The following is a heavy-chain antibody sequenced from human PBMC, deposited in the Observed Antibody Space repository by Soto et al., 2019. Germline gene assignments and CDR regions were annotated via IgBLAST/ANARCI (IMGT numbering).Heavy chain of an antibody. CDR1: EGTFNSYA. CDR3: ASGASRWYPYFFDS. V-gene: IGHV1-69*01. D-gene: IGHD6-13*01. CDR2: IIPYYNTL. J-gene: IGHJ4*02. Sequence: QAQVVQSGAEVRKPGSSVKLSCKASEGTFNSYAIAWVRQAPGQGLECMGGIIPYYNTLNYAQKFQDRVTITADDSTKTVYMELSSLRSDDTAVYFCASGASRWYPYFFDSWAQGTLVTVSS.